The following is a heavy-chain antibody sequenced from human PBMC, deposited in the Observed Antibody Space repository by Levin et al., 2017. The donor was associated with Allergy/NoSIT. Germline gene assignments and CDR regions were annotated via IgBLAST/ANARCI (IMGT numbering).Heavy chain of an antibody. V-gene: IGHV3-48*01. CDR2: ISSSSSNI. CDR3: AREVGIGAINWFDP. CDR1: GFTVRSFS. Sequence: PGESLKISCAVSGFTVRSFSLNWVRQAPGKGLEWISYISSSSSNIYYADSVKGRFTISRDSAKNSLYLQMNSLRAEDTAVYYCAREVGIGAINWFDPWGQGTLVTVSS. J-gene: IGHJ5*02. D-gene: IGHD1-26*01.